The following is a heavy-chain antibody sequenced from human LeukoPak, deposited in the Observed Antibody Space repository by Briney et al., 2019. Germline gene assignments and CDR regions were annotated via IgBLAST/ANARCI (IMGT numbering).Heavy chain of an antibody. CDR2: IKSKTDGGTT. J-gene: IGHJ5*02. CDR3: ARYDIRVRGVTRYNWFDP. V-gene: IGHV3-15*01. D-gene: IGHD3-10*01. CDR1: GFTFSNAW. Sequence: GGSLRLSCAASGFTFSNAWMSWVRQAPGKGLEWVGRIKSKTDGGTTGYAAPVKGRFTISRDNSKNTLYLQMNSLRAEDTAVYYCARYDIRVRGVTRYNWFDPWGQGTLVTVSS.